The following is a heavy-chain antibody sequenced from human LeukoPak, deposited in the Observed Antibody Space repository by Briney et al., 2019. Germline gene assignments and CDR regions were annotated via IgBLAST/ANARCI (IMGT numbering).Heavy chain of an antibody. D-gene: IGHD3-3*01. CDR1: GFTFSTYW. Sequence: GGSLRLSCAASGFTFSTYWMSWVRQAPGKGLEWVANIRQDGSEKYYVDSVKGRFTLSRDSAKNSLYLQMNSLRAEDTAVYYCARAEWSNWYFDLWGRGTLVTVSS. J-gene: IGHJ2*01. CDR3: ARAEWSNWYFDL. V-gene: IGHV3-7*03. CDR2: IRQDGSEK.